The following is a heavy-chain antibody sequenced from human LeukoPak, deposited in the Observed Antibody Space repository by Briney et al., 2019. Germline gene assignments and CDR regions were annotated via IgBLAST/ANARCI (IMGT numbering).Heavy chain of an antibody. J-gene: IGHJ5*02. CDR3: ARGATETTRWLDP. D-gene: IGHD1-7*01. CDR2: ISYDGSNK. V-gene: IGHV3-30*04. Sequence: QAGGSLRLSCAASGFTFSSYAMHWVRQAPGKGLGWGAVISYDGSNKYYADSVKGRFTISRDNAKNSLYLQMNGLRAEDTAAYYCARGATETTRWLDPWGQGTLVTVSS. CDR1: GFTFSSYA.